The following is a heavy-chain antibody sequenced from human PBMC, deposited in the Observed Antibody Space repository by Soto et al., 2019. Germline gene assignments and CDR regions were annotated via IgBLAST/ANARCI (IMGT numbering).Heavy chain of an antibody. D-gene: IGHD3-9*01. CDR2: IYNGGIP. V-gene: IGHV4-4*07. CDR3: ARAASPYFDLLSAFHP. J-gene: IGHJ5*02. CDR1: GGSVSSQY. Sequence: KPSETLSLTCTVSGGSVSSQYWSWIRQPAGKGLEWIGRIYNGGIPLIHPSLESRVALSLDTSKNQFSLTLSSVTAADTAIYYCARAASPYFDLLSAFHPWGQGTLVTVSS.